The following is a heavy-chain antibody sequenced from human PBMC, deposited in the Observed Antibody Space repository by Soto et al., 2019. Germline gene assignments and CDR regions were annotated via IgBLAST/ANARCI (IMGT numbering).Heavy chain of an antibody. D-gene: IGHD6-6*01. CDR1: GFTFSSYG. V-gene: IGHV3-30*18. CDR3: AKDRSSSSSSYYYYGMDV. J-gene: IGHJ6*02. Sequence: QVQLVESGGGVVQPGRSLRLSCAASGFTFSSYGMHWVRQAPGKGLEWVAVISYDGSNKYYADSVKGRFTIYRDNSKNTLYRQMNSLRAEDTAVYYCAKDRSSSSSSYYYYGMDVWGQGTTVTVSS. CDR2: ISYDGSNK.